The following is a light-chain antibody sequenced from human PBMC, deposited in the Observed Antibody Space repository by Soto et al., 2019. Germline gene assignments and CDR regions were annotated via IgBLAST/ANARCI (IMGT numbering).Light chain of an antibody. CDR3: QQYGSSPRE. V-gene: IGKV3-20*01. CDR2: GES. CDR1: QSIVGSTY. J-gene: IGKJ1*01. Sequence: EIVLTQSPGTLSLSPGERATLSCRASQSIVGSTYLAWYQQKPGQAPRLLIYGESNRATGIPDWFSGSGSGTDFTLIISRLEPEDFAMYYYQQYGSSPREFGQGTKVEIK.